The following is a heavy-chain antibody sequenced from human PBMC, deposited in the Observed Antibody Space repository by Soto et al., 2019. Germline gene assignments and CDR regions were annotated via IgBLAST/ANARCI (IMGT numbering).Heavy chain of an antibody. CDR1: YASISSHY. CDR2: LLSSGST. Sequence: ETRSLTFTLSYASISSHYYSLMQQPAVRGLEWSVRLLSSGSTDYNPSLKGRVTLSVDTSKNQFSLKLSSVTAAATAVYYCARDSTRGYSGSYYYYYGMDVWGQATTVTVSS. D-gene: IGHD1-26*01. J-gene: IGHJ6*02. CDR3: ARDSTRGYSGSYYYYYGMDV. V-gene: IGHV4-4*07.